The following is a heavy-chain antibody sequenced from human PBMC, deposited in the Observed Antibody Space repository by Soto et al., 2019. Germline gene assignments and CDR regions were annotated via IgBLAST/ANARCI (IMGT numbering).Heavy chain of an antibody. Sequence: GGSLRLSCAASGFTFSNAWMNWVRQAPGKGLEWVGRIKSKTDGGTTDYAAPVKGRFTISRDDSKNTLYLQMNSLKTEDTAVYYCTTDLVRVTTGDYFDYWGQGTLVTVSS. CDR1: GFTFSNAW. J-gene: IGHJ4*02. CDR2: IKSKTDGGTT. CDR3: TTDLVRVTTGDYFDY. D-gene: IGHD4-17*01. V-gene: IGHV3-15*07.